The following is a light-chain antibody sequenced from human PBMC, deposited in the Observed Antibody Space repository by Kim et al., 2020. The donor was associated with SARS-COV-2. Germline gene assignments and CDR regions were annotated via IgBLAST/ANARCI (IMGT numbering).Light chain of an antibody. CDR3: TAWDSSLSAWV. Sequence: RQPATLTCTGNSNNVGNRGAAWLQQHQGHPPKLVSYRNNDRPSGISERLSASRSGNTASLTITGLQPEDEADYYCTAWDSSLSAWVFGGGTQLTVL. CDR1: SNNVGNRG. J-gene: IGLJ3*02. CDR2: RNN. V-gene: IGLV10-54*01.